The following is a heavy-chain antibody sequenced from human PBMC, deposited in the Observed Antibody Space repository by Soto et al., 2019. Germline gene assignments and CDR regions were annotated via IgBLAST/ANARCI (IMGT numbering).Heavy chain of an antibody. J-gene: IGHJ4*02. Sequence: ASVKVSCKASGYTFTSYGISWVRQAPGQGLEWMGWISAYNGNTNYAQKLQGRVTMTTDTSTSTAHMELRRLRSDDTAVYYCARIRGYSYGPFDYWGQGTLVTVSS. V-gene: IGHV1-18*01. CDR1: GYTFTSYG. CDR2: ISAYNGNT. D-gene: IGHD5-18*01. CDR3: ARIRGYSYGPFDY.